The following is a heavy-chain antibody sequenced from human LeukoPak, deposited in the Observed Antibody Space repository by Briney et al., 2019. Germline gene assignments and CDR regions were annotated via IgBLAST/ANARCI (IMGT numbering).Heavy chain of an antibody. CDR2: IYTSGST. Sequence: SETLSLTCTVSGGSISSSSYYWSWIRQPAGKGLEWIGRIYTSGSTNYNPSLKSRVTMSVDTSKNQFSLKLSSVTAADTAVYYCARARYSSGYDYWGQGTLVTVSS. J-gene: IGHJ4*02. V-gene: IGHV4-61*02. CDR3: ARARYSSGYDY. D-gene: IGHD6-19*01. CDR1: GGSISSSSYY.